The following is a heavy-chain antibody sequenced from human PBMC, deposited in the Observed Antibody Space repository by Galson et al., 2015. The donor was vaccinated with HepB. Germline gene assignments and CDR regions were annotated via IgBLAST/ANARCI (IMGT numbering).Heavy chain of an antibody. Sequence: SLRLSCAASGFTFSSYGMHWVRQAPGKGLEWVAVISYDGSNKYYADSVKGRFTISRDNSKNTLYLQMNSLRAEDTAVYYCAKDQRVYSSSSDGGHTTSTTYYYYGMDVWGQGTTVTVSS. CDR3: AKDQRVYSSSSDGGHTTSTTYYYYGMDV. CDR1: GFTFSSYG. J-gene: IGHJ6*02. CDR2: ISYDGSNK. V-gene: IGHV3-30*18. D-gene: IGHD6-6*01.